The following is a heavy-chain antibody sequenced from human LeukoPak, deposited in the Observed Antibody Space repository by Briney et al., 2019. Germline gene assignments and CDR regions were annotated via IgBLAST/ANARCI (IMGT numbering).Heavy chain of an antibody. CDR2: INHSRST. CDR1: GGSFSGYS. Sequence: TSETLSLTCAVSGGSFSGYSWSWVPQPPGKGLWWIGEINHSRSTNYNPSLKSPVTISVDTSKNQFSLKLSSVTAADTAVYYCASNYYYDSSGYSAYWGQGTWSPSPQ. D-gene: IGHD3-22*01. J-gene: IGHJ4*02. CDR3: ASNYYYDSSGYSAY. V-gene: IGHV4-34*01.